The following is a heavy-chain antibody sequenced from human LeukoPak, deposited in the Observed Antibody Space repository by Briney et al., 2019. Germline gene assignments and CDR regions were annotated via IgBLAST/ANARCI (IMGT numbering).Heavy chain of an antibody. D-gene: IGHD6-19*01. CDR2: IYYSGST. CDR1: GGSISSSSYY. V-gene: IGHV4-39*07. Sequence: LETLSLTCTVSGGSISSSSYYWGWIRQPSGKGLEWIGSIYYSGSTYYNPSLKSRVTISVDTSKNQFSLKLSSVTAADTAVYYCARRSPYSTGWSSYFDYWGQGALVTVSS. CDR3: ARRSPYSTGWSSYFDY. J-gene: IGHJ4*02.